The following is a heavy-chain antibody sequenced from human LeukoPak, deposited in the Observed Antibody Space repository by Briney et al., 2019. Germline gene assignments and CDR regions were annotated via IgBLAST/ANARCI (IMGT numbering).Heavy chain of an antibody. CDR2: IRSNGRDT. CDR1: GFTFREYS. D-gene: IGHD2-15*01. CDR3: AKGGYTTWFDP. V-gene: IGHV3-23*01. J-gene: IGHJ5*02. Sequence: PGGSLRLSCVASGFTFREYSMRWVRQTPGKGLEWVSNIRSNGRDTYYTDSVKGRFTISRDNSGNILYLQMNSLRAEDTAVYYCAKGGYTTWFDPWGQGTLVTVSS.